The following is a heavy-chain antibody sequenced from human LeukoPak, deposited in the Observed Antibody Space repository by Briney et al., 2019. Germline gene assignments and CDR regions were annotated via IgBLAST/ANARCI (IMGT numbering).Heavy chain of an antibody. Sequence: SETLSLTCAVYGGSFSGYYWSWIRQPPGKGLEWIGEINHSGSTNYNPSLESRVTISVDTSKSQFSLKLSSVTAADTAVYYCARVINRYCSGGSCYPYYFDYWGQGTLVTVSS. J-gene: IGHJ4*02. CDR1: GGSFSGYY. CDR3: ARVINRYCSGGSCYPYYFDY. V-gene: IGHV4-34*01. D-gene: IGHD2-15*01. CDR2: INHSGST.